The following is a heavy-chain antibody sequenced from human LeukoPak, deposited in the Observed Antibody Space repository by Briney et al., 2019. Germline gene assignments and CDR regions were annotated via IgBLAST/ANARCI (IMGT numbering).Heavy chain of an antibody. J-gene: IGHJ4*02. CDR3: ASSGYYDSSGYYNTHVYFDY. V-gene: IGHV3-23*01. D-gene: IGHD3-22*01. CDR2: ISGSGGST. Sequence: GGSLRLSCAASGFTFSSYAMSWVRQAPGKGLEWVSAISGSGGSTYYADSVKGRFTISRDNSKNTLYLQMNSLRAEDTAVYYCASSGYYDSSGYYNTHVYFDYWGQGTLVTVSS. CDR1: GFTFSSYA.